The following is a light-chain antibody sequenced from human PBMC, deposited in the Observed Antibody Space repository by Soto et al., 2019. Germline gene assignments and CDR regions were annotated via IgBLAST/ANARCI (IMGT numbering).Light chain of an antibody. Sequence: DIILTQSPAIVSVSPGERATLSCRASRSVSTNLAWYQHKHGQAPRLLIYGASTRVTDIPPRFSGSGSGTEFTLTINYLKSEDFGVYYCQQYDKTVPPVTFGGVTKVKI. V-gene: IGKV3-15*01. J-gene: IGKJ4*01. CDR3: QQYDKTVPPVT. CDR2: GAS. CDR1: RSVSTN.